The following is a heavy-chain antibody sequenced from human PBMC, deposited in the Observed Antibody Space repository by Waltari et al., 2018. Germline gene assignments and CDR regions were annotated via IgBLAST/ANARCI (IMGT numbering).Heavy chain of an antibody. CDR1: GGSISRGGYS. D-gene: IGHD3-10*01. CDR2: IYYSGST. V-gene: IGHV4-31*03. Sequence: QLNLRESGPGMVKPSQTLSLTCTVTGGSISRGGYSWSWIRQHPGKGLEWIGYIYYSGSTYYNPSLKSRVTISVDTSKNQFSLKLSSVTAADTAVYYCARGDGSGSFDYWGQGTLVTVSS. CDR3: ARGDGSGSFDY. J-gene: IGHJ4*02.